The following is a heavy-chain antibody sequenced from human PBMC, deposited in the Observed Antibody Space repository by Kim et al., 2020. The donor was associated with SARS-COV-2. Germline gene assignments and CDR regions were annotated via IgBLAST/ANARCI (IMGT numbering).Heavy chain of an antibody. V-gene: IGHV4-34*01. D-gene: IGHD6-13*01. CDR1: GGSFSGYY. CDR2: INHSGST. Sequence: SETLSLTCAVYGGSFSGYYWSWIRQPPGKGLEWIGEINHSGSTNYNPSLKSRVTISVDTSKNQFSLKLSSVTAADTAVYYCARGRPGSSWYYYYDTMDVWGQGTTVTVSS. J-gene: IGHJ6*02. CDR3: ARGRPGSSWYYYYDTMDV.